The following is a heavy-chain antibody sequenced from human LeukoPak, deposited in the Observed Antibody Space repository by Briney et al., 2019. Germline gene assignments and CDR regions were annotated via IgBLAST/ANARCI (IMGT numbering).Heavy chain of an antibody. V-gene: IGHV3-48*01. CDR1: GFTFSSYS. CDR2: ISSSSSTI. D-gene: IGHD4-23*01. CDR3: ASYGGNSDFDY. J-gene: IGHJ4*02. Sequence: GGSLRLSCAASGFTFSSYSMNWVRQAPGKGLEWISYISSSSSTIYFADSVKGRFTISRHNSRNTLYLQMNTLRAEDTAVYYCASYGGNSDFDYWGQGTLVTVSS.